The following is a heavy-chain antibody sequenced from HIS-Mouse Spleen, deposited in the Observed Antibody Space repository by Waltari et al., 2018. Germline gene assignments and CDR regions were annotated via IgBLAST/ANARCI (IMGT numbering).Heavy chain of an antibody. V-gene: IGHV3-30*04. CDR1: GFPFSSHA. J-gene: IGHJ3*02. D-gene: IGHD6-6*01. CDR2: ISYDGSNK. Sequence: QVQLVESGGGVVQPGRSLKLSCAASGFPFSSHARPWVRQAQGKGLEWVAVISYDGSNKYYADSVKGRFTISRDNSKNTLYLQMNSLRAEDTAVYYCARDRAYSSSSAFDIWGQGTMVTVSS. CDR3: ARDRAYSSSSAFDI.